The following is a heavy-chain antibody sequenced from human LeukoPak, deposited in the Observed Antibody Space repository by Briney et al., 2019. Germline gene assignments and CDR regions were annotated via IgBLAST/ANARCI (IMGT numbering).Heavy chain of an antibody. CDR2: IRVDGSVE. J-gene: IGHJ3*02. V-gene: IGHV3-7*01. D-gene: IGHD1-26*01. Sequence: PGGSLRLSCVASGFTFSTYAMTWVRQAPGKGLEWVATIRVDGSVEYPEDSRKGRFTISRDNAKNSLYLQMNSLRVEDTAVYYCATYSGPDKWDASDMWGQGTLVTLSP. CDR3: ATYSGPDKWDASDM. CDR1: GFTFSTYA.